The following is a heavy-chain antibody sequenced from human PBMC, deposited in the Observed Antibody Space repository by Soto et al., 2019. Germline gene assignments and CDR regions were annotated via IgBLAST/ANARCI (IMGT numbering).Heavy chain of an antibody. D-gene: IGHD3-10*01. CDR2: ISGGGDTT. Sequence: VQLLESGGGLVQPGGSLRLSCAASGFTFNNYAMTWVRQAPGKGLEWVSAISGGGDTTSYADSVKGRFTVSRDGSKNPLYLQMSSLRAEDTALYYCAKGRGGSGSLTPRVDFWRQATLVTVSS. CDR3: AKGRGGSGSLTPRVDF. V-gene: IGHV3-23*01. CDR1: GFTFNNYA. J-gene: IGHJ4*02.